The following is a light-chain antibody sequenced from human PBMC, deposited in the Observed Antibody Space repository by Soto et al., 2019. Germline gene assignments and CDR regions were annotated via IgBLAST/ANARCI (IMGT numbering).Light chain of an antibody. CDR3: CSYAGSSTYV. Sequence: ALTQPASVSGSPGQSITISCTGTSRDVGIYNLVSWYQLHPGKVPKLIIYEDTKRPSGISSRFSGSESGITAFLTISGLQAEDEADYYCCSYAGSSTYVFGTGTKVTVL. V-gene: IGLV2-23*01. CDR1: SRDVGIYNL. J-gene: IGLJ1*01. CDR2: EDT.